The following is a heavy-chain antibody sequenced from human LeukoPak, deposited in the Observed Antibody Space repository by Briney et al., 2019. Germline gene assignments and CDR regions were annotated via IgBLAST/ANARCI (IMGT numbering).Heavy chain of an antibody. CDR2: ISYSGYT. CDR3: ARSIAVAGTDFDY. CDR1: GGSIRSGSYY. J-gene: IGHJ4*02. D-gene: IGHD6-19*01. V-gene: IGHV4-39*01. Sequence: PSETLSLTCTVSGGSIRSGSYYWGWIRQPPGKGLVWIGSISYSGYTYYNPSLKSRVTMSVDTSKNQFSLKLSSVTAADTAVYYCARSIAVAGTDFDYWGQGTLVTVSS.